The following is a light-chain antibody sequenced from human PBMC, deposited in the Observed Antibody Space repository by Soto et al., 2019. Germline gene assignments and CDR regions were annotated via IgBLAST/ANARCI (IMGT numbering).Light chain of an antibody. CDR3: QQYNNWPRT. CDR1: QSVRSN. V-gene: IGKV3-15*01. CDR2: GAS. J-gene: IGKJ1*01. Sequence: EIVMTQSPATLSVSPGERATLSCRASQSVRSNLAWYQQKPGQAPRLLIYGASTRATGIPARFSGSGSGTAFTLTISSLQSEEFAVYYCQQYNNWPRTFGQGTKVEIK.